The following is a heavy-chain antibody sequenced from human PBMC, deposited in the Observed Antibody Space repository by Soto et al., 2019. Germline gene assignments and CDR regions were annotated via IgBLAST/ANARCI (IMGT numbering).Heavy chain of an antibody. V-gene: IGHV2-5*02. CDR2: IYWDGDV. Sequence: GPTLVNPTQTLTLNCAFSGFSLSTTGEGVGWFRQPPGKAPEWLALIYWDGDVRYSPSLRNRLTITKDTSENQVVLTMTTLDQPATATYYRVPRTGSSGACFDRWGQRILVTASS. D-gene: IGHD6-25*01. CDR3: VPRTGSSGACFDR. J-gene: IGHJ5*02. CDR1: GFSLSTTGEG.